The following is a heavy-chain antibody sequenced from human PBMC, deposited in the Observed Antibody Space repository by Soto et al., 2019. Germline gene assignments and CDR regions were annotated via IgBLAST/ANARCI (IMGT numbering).Heavy chain of an antibody. D-gene: IGHD6-13*01. CDR1: GGSISSSNW. Sequence: SETLSLTCAVSGGSISSSNWWSWVRQPPGKGLEWIGEIYHSGSTNYNPSLKSRVTISVDKSKNQFSLKLSSVTAADTAVYYCARVKVQAAALPSGWFDPWGQGTLVTVSS. V-gene: IGHV4-4*02. CDR2: IYHSGST. CDR3: ARVKVQAAALPSGWFDP. J-gene: IGHJ5*02.